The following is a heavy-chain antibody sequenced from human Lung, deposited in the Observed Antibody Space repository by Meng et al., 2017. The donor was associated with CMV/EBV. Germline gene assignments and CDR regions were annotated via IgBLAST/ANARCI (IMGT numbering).Heavy chain of an antibody. CDR1: GNPFAGYY. D-gene: IGHD4-11*01. J-gene: IGHJ3*02. V-gene: IGHV1-2*02. Sequence: ASXXVSCKASGNPFAGYYIHWVRQTPGQGPEWMGWMNPNNGGTYFARKFQGRVTMTSDTFLSTAYMELTRLTSDDTAVYYCARGTLIQSRARMPFEMWGQGTMVTVSS. CDR2: MNPNNGGT. CDR3: ARGTLIQSRARMPFEM.